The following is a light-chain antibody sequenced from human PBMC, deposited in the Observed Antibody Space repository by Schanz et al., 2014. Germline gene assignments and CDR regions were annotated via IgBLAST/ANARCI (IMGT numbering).Light chain of an antibody. J-gene: IGKJ2*01. CDR1: QSVSSN. CDR3: QQYYSWPPYT. CDR2: GAS. Sequence: EIVLTQSPATLSLSPGERATLSCRASQSVSSNLAWYQQKPGQPPRLLIYGASNRATGVPVRFSGSGSATEFTLTISSLQSEDFAVYYCQQYYSWPPYTFGQGTNLEI. V-gene: IGKV3-15*01.